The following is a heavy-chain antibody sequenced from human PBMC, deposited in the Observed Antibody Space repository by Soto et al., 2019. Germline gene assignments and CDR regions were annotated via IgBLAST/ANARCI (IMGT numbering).Heavy chain of an antibody. V-gene: IGHV1-69*13. Sequence: SVKVSCKAAGGTFNKNAIDWVRQVPGQGLEWMGGIVPLFGKANYAQKFQGRVTITADEATNTAHMELRSLRSEDTAIYYCARQFDYETSGYYYAYRGQGTQVTVSS. CDR2: IVPLFGKA. D-gene: IGHD3-22*01. CDR1: GGTFNKNA. CDR3: ARQFDYETSGYYYAY. J-gene: IGHJ4*02.